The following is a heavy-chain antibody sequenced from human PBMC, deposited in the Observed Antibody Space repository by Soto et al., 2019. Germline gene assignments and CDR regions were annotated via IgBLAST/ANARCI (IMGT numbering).Heavy chain of an antibody. J-gene: IGHJ6*04. CDR1: GDTFGSYA. Sequence: QVLLVQSGAEVKKPGSSVKVSCKTSGDTFGSYAISWVRQAPGQGLEWMGGIIPFIRASNYAQKFQGRVTITADESTTTVHFDLSSLRFEDTAVYYFARNLRCCGSGSFFRGMDVWGKGTTVTVSS. CDR2: IIPFIRAS. V-gene: IGHV1-69*01. CDR3: ARNLRCCGSGSFFRGMDV. D-gene: IGHD3-10*01.